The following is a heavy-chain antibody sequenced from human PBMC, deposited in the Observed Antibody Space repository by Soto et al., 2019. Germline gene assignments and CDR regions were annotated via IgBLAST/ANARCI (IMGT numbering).Heavy chain of an antibody. CDR1: GFTFSSYA. CDR3: AKEGPPLGIAVAGSPRDY. J-gene: IGHJ4*02. V-gene: IGHV3-23*01. CDR2: ISGSGGST. Sequence: GGSLRLSCAASGFTFSSYAMSWVRQAPGKGLEWVSAISGSGGSTYYADSVKGRFTISRDNSKNTLYLQMNSLRAEDTAVCYCAKEGPPLGIAVAGSPRDYWGQGTLVTVSS. D-gene: IGHD6-19*01.